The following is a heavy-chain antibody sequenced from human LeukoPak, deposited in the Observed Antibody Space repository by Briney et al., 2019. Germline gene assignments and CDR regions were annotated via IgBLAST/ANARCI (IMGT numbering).Heavy chain of an antibody. CDR2: ISGSGGST. Sequence: PGGSLRLSCAASGFTFSSYAMSWVRQAPGKGLEWVSAISGSGGSTYYADSVKGRFTISRDNSKNTLYLQMNSLRAEDTAVYYCAKGNYGSGSRPPPPDYWGQGTLVTVSS. J-gene: IGHJ4*02. V-gene: IGHV3-23*01. CDR1: GFTFSSYA. CDR3: AKGNYGSGSRPPPPDY. D-gene: IGHD3-10*01.